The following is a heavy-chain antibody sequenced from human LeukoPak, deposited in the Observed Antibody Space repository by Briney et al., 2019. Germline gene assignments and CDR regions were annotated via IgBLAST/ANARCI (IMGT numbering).Heavy chain of an antibody. D-gene: IGHD4-17*01. Sequence: SVKVSCKASGGTFSSYAISWVRQAPGQGLEWMGGIIPIFGTANYAQKFQGRVTITADKSTSTAYMELSSLRSEDTAVYYCATPMTTTTPADAFDIWGQGTMVTVSS. V-gene: IGHV1-69*06. CDR1: GGTFSSYA. J-gene: IGHJ3*02. CDR3: ATPMTTTTPADAFDI. CDR2: IIPIFGTA.